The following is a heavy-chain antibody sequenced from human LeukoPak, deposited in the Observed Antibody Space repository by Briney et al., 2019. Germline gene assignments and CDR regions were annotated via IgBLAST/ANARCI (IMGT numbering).Heavy chain of an antibody. CDR3: ARTTTNDAFDI. V-gene: IGHV4-39*01. Sequence: SETLSLTCTVSGGSISSSSYYWGWIRQPPGKGLEWIGSIYYSGSTYYNPSLKSRVTISVDTSKNQFSLKLSSVTAADTAVYYCARTTTNDAFDIWGQGTMVTVSS. J-gene: IGHJ3*02. CDR1: GGSISSSSYY. CDR2: IYYSGST. D-gene: IGHD4-17*01.